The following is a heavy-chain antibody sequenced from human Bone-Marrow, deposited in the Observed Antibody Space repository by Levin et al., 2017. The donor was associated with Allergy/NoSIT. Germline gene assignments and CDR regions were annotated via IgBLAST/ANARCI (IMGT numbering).Heavy chain of an antibody. CDR3: ARSESGNDAGDY. D-gene: IGHD1-1*01. J-gene: IGHJ4*02. CDR1: GDSITGYH. CDR2: FYYSGTT. Sequence: PGGSLRLSCTVSGDSITGYHWSWIRQSPGKGLEWIGYFYYSGTTNHNPSLKSRVTMSVDLSKNQFSLRLNSVTAADTAVYYCARSESGNDAGDYWGQGTLVTVSS. V-gene: IGHV4-59*08.